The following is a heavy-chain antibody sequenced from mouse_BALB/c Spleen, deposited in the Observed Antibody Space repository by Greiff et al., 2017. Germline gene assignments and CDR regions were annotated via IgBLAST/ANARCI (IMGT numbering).Heavy chain of an antibody. CDR1: GFNIKDYY. CDR3: TLGRGYAMDY. V-gene: IGHV14-4*02. J-gene: IGHJ4*01. D-gene: IGHD4-1*01. CDR2: IDPENGDT. Sequence: VQLQQSGAELVRSGASVKLSCTASGFNIKDYYMHWVKQRPEQGLEWIGWIDPENGDTEYAPKFQGKATMTADTSSNTAYLQLSSLTSEDTAVYYCTLGRGYAMDYWGQGTSVTVSS.